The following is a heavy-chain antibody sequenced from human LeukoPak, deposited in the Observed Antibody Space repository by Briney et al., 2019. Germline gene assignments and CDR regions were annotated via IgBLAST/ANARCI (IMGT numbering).Heavy chain of an antibody. V-gene: IGHV3-74*01. Sequence: VGSLRLSCAVSGFTFGGRLMHWVRQAPGKGLVWVALIKDDGSTTNYADSVKGRFTASRDDAKNTVYLQMSSLRAEDTAVYYCHPLAFVTNWGQGTLVTVSS. CDR3: HPLAFVTN. D-gene: IGHD2-8*01. CDR2: IKDDGSTT. CDR1: GFTFGGRL. J-gene: IGHJ4*02.